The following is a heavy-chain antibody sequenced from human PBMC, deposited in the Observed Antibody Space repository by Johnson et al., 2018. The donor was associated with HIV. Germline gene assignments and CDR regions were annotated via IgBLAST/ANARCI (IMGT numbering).Heavy chain of an antibody. J-gene: IGHJ3*02. D-gene: IGHD1-1*01. V-gene: IGHV3-66*02. CDR3: ARDVTAGNDAFDI. CDR1: GFTFSNAW. Sequence: MQLVESGGGLVKPGGSLRLSCAASGFTFSNAWMSWVRQAPGKGLEWVSVIYSGGRSYYADSVKGRLTLSRDNSNNTLYLQMNSLRAEDTAVYYCARDVTAGNDAFDIWGQGTMVTVSS. CDR2: IYSGGRS.